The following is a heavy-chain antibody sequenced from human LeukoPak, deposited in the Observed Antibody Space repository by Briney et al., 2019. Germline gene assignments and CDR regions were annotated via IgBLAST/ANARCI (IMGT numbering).Heavy chain of an antibody. CDR2: ISSSGCTI. CDR3: AGDLLGGGKAAFDI. D-gene: IGHD4-23*01. J-gene: IGHJ3*02. Sequence: GGSLRLSCAASGFTFSDYHMSWIRQAPGKGLEWVSYISSSGCTIYYADSVKGRFTISRDNAKNSLYLQMNSLRAEDTAVYYCAGDLLGGGKAAFDIWGQGTMVTVSS. V-gene: IGHV3-11*04. CDR1: GFTFSDYH.